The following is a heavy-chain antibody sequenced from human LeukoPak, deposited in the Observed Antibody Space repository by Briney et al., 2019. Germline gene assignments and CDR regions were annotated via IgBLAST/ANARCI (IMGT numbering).Heavy chain of an antibody. CDR3: ARALNRHIGAFEY. V-gene: IGHV3-53*01. J-gene: IGHJ4*02. Sequence: GGSLRLSCAVSGFTVSGDYMSWVRQAPGKGLEWVSVIYADFDTTDYADSVKGRFTISRDNSKNTLYLHMNSLRVEDTATYFCARALNRHIGAFEYWGQGALVTVSS. CDR1: GFTVSGDY. D-gene: IGHD4/OR15-4a*01. CDR2: IYADFDTT.